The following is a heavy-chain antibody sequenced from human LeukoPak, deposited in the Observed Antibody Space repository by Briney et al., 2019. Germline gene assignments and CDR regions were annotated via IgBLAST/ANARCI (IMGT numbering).Heavy chain of an antibody. CDR2: ISDSGDTI. Sequence: GGSLRLSCAASGFSFNTYSMNWVRQAPRKGLEWISYISDSGDTIYSADSVKGRFTISRNNAENSLFLHMSSLRADDTAMYYCAREPTRINLLTYGPWDAYDIWGQGTMVTVSS. CDR3: AREPTRINLLTYGPWDAYDI. J-gene: IGHJ3*02. D-gene: IGHD1-14*01. V-gene: IGHV3-48*04. CDR1: GFSFNTYS.